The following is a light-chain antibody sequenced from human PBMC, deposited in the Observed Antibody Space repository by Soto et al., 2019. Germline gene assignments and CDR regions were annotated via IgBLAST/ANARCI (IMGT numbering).Light chain of an antibody. CDR2: DVT. V-gene: IGLV2-14*01. CDR1: SSDIGSYNY. CDR3: SSYTTTGTLGVV. Sequence: QSALTQPASVSGSPGQSITISCTGTSSDIGSYNYVSWYQQHPGKAPKFMIYDVTSRPSGVSSRFSGSKSGNTASLTISGLQAEDEADYYCSSYTTTGTLGVVFGGGTKLTVL. J-gene: IGLJ3*02.